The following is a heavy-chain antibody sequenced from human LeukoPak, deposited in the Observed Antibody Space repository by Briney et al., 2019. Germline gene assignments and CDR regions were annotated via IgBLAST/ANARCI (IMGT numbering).Heavy chain of an antibody. D-gene: IGHD3-22*01. CDR2: TYPGDSDT. J-gene: IGHJ5*02. V-gene: IGHV5-51*01. Sequence: GAPLKISCTGSGYSFTSYWIGCVRPMPGKVLEWTGITYPGDSDTSYSPSVQGQVSISADKSISTAYLQWSSLKASDTAMYYCARQAPYDSGDPPADGFDPWGQGTLVTVSS. CDR3: ARQAPYDSGDPPADGFDP. CDR1: GYSFTSYW.